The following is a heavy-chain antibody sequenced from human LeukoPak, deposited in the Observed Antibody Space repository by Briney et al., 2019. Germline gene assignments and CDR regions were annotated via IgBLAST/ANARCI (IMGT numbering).Heavy chain of an antibody. V-gene: IGHV1-2*06. CDR1: GYIFTGYY. D-gene: IGHD4-17*01. CDR2: INPNSGGT. Sequence: ASVKVSCKASGYIFTGYYMHWVRQAPGQGLEWMGRINPNSGGTNYAQKSQGRATMTRDTSISTAYMELSRLRSDDSAVYYCARAYGDYEYDYWGQGTLVTVSS. J-gene: IGHJ4*02. CDR3: ARAYGDYEYDY.